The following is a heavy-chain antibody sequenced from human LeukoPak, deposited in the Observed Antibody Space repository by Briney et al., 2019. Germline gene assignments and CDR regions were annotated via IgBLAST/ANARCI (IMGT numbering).Heavy chain of an antibody. Sequence: PSEALSLTCTVSGGSISSNSYYWGWIRQPPGKGLEWIGSIYYSGNTYYNPSLKSRVTVSVDTSKNQFSLKLSSVTAADTAVYYCARQCSGCSIDYWGQGTLVTVSS. J-gene: IGHJ4*02. CDR3: ARQCSGCSIDY. CDR1: GGSISSNSYY. CDR2: IYYSGNT. V-gene: IGHV4-39*01. D-gene: IGHD6-19*01.